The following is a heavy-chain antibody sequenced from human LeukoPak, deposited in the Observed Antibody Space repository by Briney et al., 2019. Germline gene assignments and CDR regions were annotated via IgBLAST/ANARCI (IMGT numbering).Heavy chain of an antibody. V-gene: IGHV3-30*02. D-gene: IGHD6-13*01. J-gene: IGHJ3*02. CDR1: GFTFSGYG. CDR2: IRYDGTNK. CDR3: AKGYSSSWSYPLDAFDI. Sequence: GGSLRLSCAASGFTFSGYGMHWVRKAPGKELEWVAFIRYDGTNKYYADSVKGRFTISRDNSKNTLYLQMNSLRAEDTALYYCAKGYSSSWSYPLDAFDIWGRGTMVTVSS.